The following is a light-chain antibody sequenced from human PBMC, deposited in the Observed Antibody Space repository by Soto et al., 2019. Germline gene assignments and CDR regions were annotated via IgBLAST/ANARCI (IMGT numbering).Light chain of an antibody. Sequence: EIVLTQSPGTLSLSPGERATLSCRASQSVSSNYLAWYQQKPGQAPRPLIYGASSRATGIPDRFSGSGAGTDFTLTISRLESEDFAVYYCRQYASSPWTFGQGTKV. V-gene: IGKV3-20*01. J-gene: IGKJ1*01. CDR3: RQYASSPWT. CDR2: GAS. CDR1: QSVSSNY.